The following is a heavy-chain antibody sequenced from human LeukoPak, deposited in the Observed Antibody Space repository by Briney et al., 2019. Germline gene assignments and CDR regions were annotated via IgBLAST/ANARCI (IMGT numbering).Heavy chain of an antibody. V-gene: IGHV3-48*04. CDR3: ARVPLPFGDGRGMDV. D-gene: IGHD3-10*01. Sequence: GGSLRLSCAASGFTFSSYSMNWVRQAPGKGLEWVSYISSSSSTIYYADSVKGRFTISRDNAKNSLYLQMNSLRAEDTAVYYCARVPLPFGDGRGMDVWGQGTTVTVSS. CDR1: GFTFSSYS. CDR2: ISSSSSTI. J-gene: IGHJ6*02.